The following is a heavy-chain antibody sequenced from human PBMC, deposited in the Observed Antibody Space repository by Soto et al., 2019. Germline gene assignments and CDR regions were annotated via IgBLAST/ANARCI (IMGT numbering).Heavy chain of an antibody. CDR3: ARGIATLPVVAFAV. Sequence: QITVKGSGPTLVKPTQTLTLTCSISGISLSTSGVGLGWIRQTPGTAMEWLALIYWNDDKHYTPSLKSRRTMTNNTAKHQAGLTMTNMYPVDTATYYCARGIATLPVVAFAVWGQGTVVTVSS. J-gene: IGHJ3*01. V-gene: IGHV2-5*01. CDR2: IYWNDDK. CDR1: GISLSTSGVG. D-gene: IGHD6-6*01.